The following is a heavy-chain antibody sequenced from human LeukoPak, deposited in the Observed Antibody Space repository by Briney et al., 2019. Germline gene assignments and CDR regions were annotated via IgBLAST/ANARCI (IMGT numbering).Heavy chain of an antibody. CDR3: ARDFLFAFDI. J-gene: IGHJ3*02. Sequence: PSETLSLTCTVSGGSISSYYWTWIRQPPGKGLEWIGYIYYSGSSNYNPSLKSRVTISVDTSKNQFSLKLSSVTAADTAVYYYARDFLFAFDIWGQGTMVTVSS. CDR1: GGSISSYY. CDR2: IYYSGSS. V-gene: IGHV4-59*01.